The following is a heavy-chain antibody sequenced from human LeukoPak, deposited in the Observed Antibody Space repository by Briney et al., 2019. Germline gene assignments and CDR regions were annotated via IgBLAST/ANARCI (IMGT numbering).Heavy chain of an antibody. CDR2: IYPADSGT. Sequence: GESLKISCRTSGYSFTTSWIGWLRQRPGKGLEWMAIIYPADSGTKYSPSLQDQVTISVDKPISTAYLQWSSLKASDSAMYYCARQRIAGYYFDYWGQGTLVTVSS. J-gene: IGHJ4*02. CDR1: GYSFTTSW. D-gene: IGHD6-13*01. CDR3: ARQRIAGYYFDY. V-gene: IGHV5-51*01.